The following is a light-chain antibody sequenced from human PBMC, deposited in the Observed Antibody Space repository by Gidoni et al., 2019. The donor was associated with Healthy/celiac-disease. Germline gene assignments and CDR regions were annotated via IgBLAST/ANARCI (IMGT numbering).Light chain of an antibody. V-gene: IGLV3-1*01. J-gene: IGLJ2*01. Sequence: SSELTQQPSASVAPGKTASITCPGDKLGDKYACWYQQKPGPSPVLVIYHDSKRPSGIPERFSGSNSGNTATLTISGTQAMDEADYYCQAWDSSTVVFGGGTKLTVL. CDR3: QAWDSSTVV. CDR2: HDS. CDR1: KLGDKY.